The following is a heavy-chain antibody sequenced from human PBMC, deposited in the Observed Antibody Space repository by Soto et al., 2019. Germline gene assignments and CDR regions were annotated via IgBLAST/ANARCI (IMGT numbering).Heavy chain of an antibody. Sequence: ASVKVSCKASGYRFNAYYIHWVRQAPGQGLEWMGSINPNSGGTNSAQKFQGRVTMTRDTSISTAYMELSSLRSDDTAVYYCARVPSGGFAFEIWGQGTMVTVS. V-gene: IGHV1-2*02. CDR2: INPNSGGT. CDR3: ARVPSGGFAFEI. J-gene: IGHJ3*02. D-gene: IGHD6-19*01. CDR1: GYRFNAYY.